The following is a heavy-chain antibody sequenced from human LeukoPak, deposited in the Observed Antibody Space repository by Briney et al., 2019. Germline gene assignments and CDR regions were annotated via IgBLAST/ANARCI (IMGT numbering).Heavy chain of an antibody. J-gene: IGHJ4*02. CDR3: AKGSNNYPDNSDY. CDR1: GFTFSSYA. D-gene: IGHD1-1*01. V-gene: IGHV3-23*01. CDR2: ISGSGGST. Sequence: GGSLRLSCAASGFTFSSYAMSWVRQAPGKGLEWVSGISGSGGSTYYAESVKGRCTIPRDNSKKTLFLQMNNLRAEDTAVYYCAKGSNNYPDNSDYWGQGTLVTVSS.